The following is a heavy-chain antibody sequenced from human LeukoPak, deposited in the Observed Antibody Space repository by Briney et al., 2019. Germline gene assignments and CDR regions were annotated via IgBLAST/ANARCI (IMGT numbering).Heavy chain of an antibody. CDR2: INPNSGGT. V-gene: IGHV1-2*02. CDR1: GYTFTDYY. D-gene: IGHD4-17*01. CDR3: AREGLTTVTPLDF. J-gene: IGHJ4*02. Sequence: PAASVKVSCTTFGYTFTDYYMHWVRQAPGQGLEWMGWINPNSGGTNYAQKFQGRVTMTRDTSINTAYMELSRLRSDDTAVYYCAREGLTTVTPLDFWGQGTLVTVSS.